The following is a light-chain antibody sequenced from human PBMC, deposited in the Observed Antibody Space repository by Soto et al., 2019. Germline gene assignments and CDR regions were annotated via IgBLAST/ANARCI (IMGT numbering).Light chain of an antibody. J-gene: IGKJ5*01. CDR2: GAS. Sequence: DIQMTQSPSSLSASVGDRVTLTCRASQGINNYLAWFQVKPGKAPKSLIYGASSLHSGVPSKFSGSGSGTDFTLTIDSLQPEDFATYFCQQYNTYPITFGQGTRLEIK. CDR1: QGINNY. V-gene: IGKV1-16*02. CDR3: QQYNTYPIT.